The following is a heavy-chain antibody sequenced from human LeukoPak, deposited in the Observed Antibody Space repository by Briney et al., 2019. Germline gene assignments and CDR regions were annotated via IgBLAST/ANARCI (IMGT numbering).Heavy chain of an antibody. CDR1: GFTFSSYA. D-gene: IGHD2-2*01. V-gene: IGHV3-23*01. Sequence: GGSLRLSCAASGFTFSSYAMSWVRQAPGKGLEWVSAISGSGGSTYYADSVKGRFTISRDNSKSTLYLQMNSLRAEDTAVYYCAKREDIVVVPAAILLSPIDYWGQGTLVTVSS. CDR2: ISGSGGST. J-gene: IGHJ4*02. CDR3: AKREDIVVVPAAILLSPIDY.